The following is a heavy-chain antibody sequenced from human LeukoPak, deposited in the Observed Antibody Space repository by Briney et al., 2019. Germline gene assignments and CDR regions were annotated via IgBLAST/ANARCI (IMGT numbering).Heavy chain of an antibody. Sequence: SETLSLTCAVYGGSFSGYYWSWIRQPPGKGLEWIGEINHSGSTNYNPSLKSRVTMSVDTSKNQFSLKLSSVTAADTAVYYCARGYSYGPYYYYYYMDVWGKGTTVTVSS. CDR3: ARGYSYGPYYYYYYMDV. V-gene: IGHV4-34*01. CDR2: INHSGST. D-gene: IGHD5-18*01. CDR1: GGSFSGYY. J-gene: IGHJ6*03.